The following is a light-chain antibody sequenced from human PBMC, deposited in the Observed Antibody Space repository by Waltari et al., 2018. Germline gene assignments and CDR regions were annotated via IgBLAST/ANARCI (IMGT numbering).Light chain of an antibody. CDR1: QGISNS. CDR3: QQYYSTPQIT. V-gene: IGKV1-NL1*01. CDR2: AAS. Sequence: DIQMTQSPSSLSASVGDRVTITCRASQGISNSLAWYQQKPGRAPKLLLFAASRLQSGVPSRISGSGSGTDYTLTISSLQPEDFASYYCQQYYSTPQITFGQGTRLEI. J-gene: IGKJ5*01.